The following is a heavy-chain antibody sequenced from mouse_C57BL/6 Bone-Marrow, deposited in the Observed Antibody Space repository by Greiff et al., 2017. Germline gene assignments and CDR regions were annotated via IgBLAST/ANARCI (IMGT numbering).Heavy chain of an antibody. CDR1: GFTFSSYA. J-gene: IGHJ4*01. Sequence: EVHLVESGAGLVKPGGSLKLSCAASGFTFSSYAMSWVRQTPEKRLEWVAYISSGGDYIYYADTVKGRYTISRDNARNTLYLQMSSLKSEDTAMYYCARGRYYSNCFYYDMDYWGQGTSVTVSS. D-gene: IGHD2-5*01. V-gene: IGHV5S21*01. CDR2: ISSGGDYI. CDR3: ARGRYYSNCFYYDMDY.